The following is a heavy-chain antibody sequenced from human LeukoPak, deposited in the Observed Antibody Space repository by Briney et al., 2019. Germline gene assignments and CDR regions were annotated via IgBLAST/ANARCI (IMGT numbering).Heavy chain of an antibody. CDR2: INSDGSST. Sequence: PGGSLRLSCAASGFTFSSYWMHWVRQVPGKGLVWVSRINSDGSSTSYADSVKGRFTISRDNAKNTLYLQMNSLRAEDTAVYYCARPTVVAAALKYWGQGTLVTVSS. CDR3: ARPTVVAAALKY. CDR1: GFTFSSYW. D-gene: IGHD6-13*01. V-gene: IGHV3-74*01. J-gene: IGHJ4*02.